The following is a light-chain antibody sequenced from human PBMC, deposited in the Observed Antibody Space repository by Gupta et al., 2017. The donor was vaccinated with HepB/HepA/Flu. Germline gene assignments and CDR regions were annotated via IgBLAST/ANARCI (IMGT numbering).Light chain of an antibody. Sequence: DIQMTQSPSSLSASVGDRVTITCRASQSISTFLNWYQQKPGKAPKLLIYAASSLQSGVPTRFSDSGSGTDFTLTISKLQLENFATYYCQQRANTPCTFGQGTKLDIK. J-gene: IGKJ2*02. CDR1: QSISTF. CDR3: QQRANTPCT. V-gene: IGKV1-39*01. CDR2: AAS.